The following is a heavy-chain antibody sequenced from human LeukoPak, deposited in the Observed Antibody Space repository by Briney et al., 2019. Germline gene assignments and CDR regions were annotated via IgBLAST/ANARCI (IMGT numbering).Heavy chain of an antibody. CDR3: ARVDEYDSGNLDF. D-gene: IGHD3-10*01. Sequence: GSLRLSCAASGFTFSSYAMSWVRQAPGKGLEWIGYIYYSGSTNYNPSLKSRVTISVDTSKSQFSLKLSSVTAADTAVYYCARVDEYDSGNLDFWGQGTLVTVSS. CDR1: GFTFSSYA. V-gene: IGHV4-59*01. CDR2: IYYSGST. J-gene: IGHJ4*02.